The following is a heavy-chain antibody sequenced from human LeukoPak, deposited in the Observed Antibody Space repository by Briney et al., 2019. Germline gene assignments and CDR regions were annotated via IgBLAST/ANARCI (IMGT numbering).Heavy chain of an antibody. Sequence: PGGSLRLSCAASGFTFSSYGMSWVRQAPGKGLEWVSAIETGGASTYYADSVKGRFTISRDNSKNTLYLQMDSLRVQDMSVYYCARDMAYTYYGGSGNVGHYYMDVWGKGTTVTISS. CDR2: IETGGAST. V-gene: IGHV3-23*01. J-gene: IGHJ6*03. CDR1: GFTFSSYG. CDR3: ARDMAYTYYGGSGNVGHYYMDV. D-gene: IGHD3-10*01.